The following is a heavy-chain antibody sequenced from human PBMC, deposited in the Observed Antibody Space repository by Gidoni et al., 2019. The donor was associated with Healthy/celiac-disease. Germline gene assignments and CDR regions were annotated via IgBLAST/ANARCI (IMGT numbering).Heavy chain of an antibody. Sequence: QLQLPESGPGLVKPSETLSLTCTVSGCSISSSSYYWGWIRQPPGKGLEWIGSIYYSGSTYYNPSRKSRVTISVDTSKNQFSLKLSSVTAADTAVYYCARLLWFGELDWGQGTLVTVSS. CDR3: ARLLWFGELD. D-gene: IGHD3-10*01. CDR2: IYYSGST. J-gene: IGHJ4*02. V-gene: IGHV4-39*01. CDR1: GCSISSSSYY.